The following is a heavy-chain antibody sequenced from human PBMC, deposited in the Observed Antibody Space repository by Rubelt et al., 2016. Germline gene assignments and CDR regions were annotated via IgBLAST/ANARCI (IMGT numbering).Heavy chain of an antibody. D-gene: IGHD3-3*01. CDR2: ISSSSSYI. Sequence: EWVSSISSSSSYIYYADSVKGRFTISRDNAKNSLYLQMNSLRAEDTAEYYCARGGETGHYYDFWSGYGSVYYGMDVWGQGTTVTVSS. J-gene: IGHJ6*02. V-gene: IGHV3-21*01. CDR3: ARGGETGHYYDFWSGYGSVYYGMDV.